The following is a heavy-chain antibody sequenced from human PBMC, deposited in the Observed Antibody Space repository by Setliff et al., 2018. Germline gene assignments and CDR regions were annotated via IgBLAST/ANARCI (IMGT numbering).Heavy chain of an antibody. CDR3: ARGGKILEWLYAHDY. CDR1: GGSISSSSYY. D-gene: IGHD3-3*01. Sequence: SETLSLTCTVSGGSISSSSYYWGGIRHPPGRGLEWIGSIYYSGSTYYNPSLKSRVTISVDTSKNQFSLKLSSVTAADTAVYYCARGGKILEWLYAHDYWGQGTLVTVSS. V-gene: IGHV4-39*07. CDR2: IYYSGST. J-gene: IGHJ4*02.